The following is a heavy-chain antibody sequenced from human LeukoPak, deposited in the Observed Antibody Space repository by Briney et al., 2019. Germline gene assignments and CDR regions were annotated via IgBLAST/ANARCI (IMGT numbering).Heavy chain of an antibody. CDR2: IYSGGST. CDR1: GFTVSSNY. CDR3: ARITRGLGY. Sequence: GGSLRLSCAASGFTVSSNYMRWVRQAPGKGRVGGSVIYSGGSTYYPDSVKGQSTISRDNPKTPLSLQMNSLRAEDTAVYYCARITRGLGYLGQRTLVTVSS. V-gene: IGHV3-66*02. J-gene: IGHJ4*02. D-gene: IGHD1-20*01.